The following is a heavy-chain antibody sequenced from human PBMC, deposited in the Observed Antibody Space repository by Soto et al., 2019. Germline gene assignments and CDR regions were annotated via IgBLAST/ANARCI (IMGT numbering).Heavy chain of an antibody. J-gene: IGHJ4*02. D-gene: IGHD3-10*01. CDR3: ARESVRGPVPSD. Sequence: GGSLRLSCAASGFTFSSYSMNWVRQAPGKGLEWVSSISSSSSYIYYADSVKGRFTISRDNAKNSLYLQMNSLRAEDTAVYYCARESVRGPVPSDWGQGTLVTVSS. V-gene: IGHV3-21*01. CDR1: GFTFSSYS. CDR2: ISSSSSYI.